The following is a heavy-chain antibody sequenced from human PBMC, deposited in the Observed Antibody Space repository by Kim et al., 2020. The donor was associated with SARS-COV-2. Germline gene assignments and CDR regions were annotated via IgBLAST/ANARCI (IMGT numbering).Heavy chain of an antibody. CDR1: GGTFSSYA. Sequence: SVKVSCKASGGTFSSYAISWVRQAPGQGLEWMGGIIPIFGTANYAQKFQGRVTITADESTSTAYMELSSLRSEDTAVYYCARGTTTAMVTFWYFDLWGRGTLVTVSS. V-gene: IGHV1-69*13. CDR3: ARGTTTAMVTFWYFDL. CDR2: IIPIFGTA. D-gene: IGHD5-18*01. J-gene: IGHJ2*01.